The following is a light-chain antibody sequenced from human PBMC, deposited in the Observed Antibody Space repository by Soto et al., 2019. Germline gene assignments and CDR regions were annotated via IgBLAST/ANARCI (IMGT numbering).Light chain of an antibody. CDR3: MQGTHWPPT. V-gene: IGKV1-39*01. CDR1: QSITNY. Sequence: DIQMTQSPSALSASVGDRFTITCRASQSITNYLNWYQHKPGQAPNLLIYAASTLQAGVPSRFRGSGSGSNFTLKISRVEAEDLVVYYCMQGTHWPPTFGQGTKVDI. J-gene: IGKJ1*01. CDR2: AAS.